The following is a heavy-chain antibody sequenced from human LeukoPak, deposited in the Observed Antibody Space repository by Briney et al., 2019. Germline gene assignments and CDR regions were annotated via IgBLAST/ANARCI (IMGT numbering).Heavy chain of an antibody. Sequence: PSETLSLTCTVSGGSISSYYWSWIRQPPGKGLEWIGYIYYSGSTNYNPSLKSRVTISVDTSKNQFSLKLSSVTAADTAVYYCARVQDSQQGYYGTDVWVQGSTVTVSS. CDR3: ARVQDSQQGYYGTDV. J-gene: IGHJ6*02. CDR1: GGSISSYY. D-gene: IGHD4-11*01. V-gene: IGHV4-59*01. CDR2: IYYSGST.